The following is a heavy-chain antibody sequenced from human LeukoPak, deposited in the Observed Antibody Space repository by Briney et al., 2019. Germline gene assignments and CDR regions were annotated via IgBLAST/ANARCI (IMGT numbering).Heavy chain of an antibody. V-gene: IGHV5-10-1*01. CDR2: IDPSDSYT. Sequence: GESLKISCKGSGYSFTSYWISWVRQMPGKGLEWMGRIDPSDSYTNYSPSFQGHVTISADKSISTAYLQWSSLKASDTAMYYCARDPMVRGVIITKGYYYYYGMDVWGKGTTVTVSS. CDR3: ARDPMVRGVIITKGYYYYYGMDV. CDR1: GYSFTSYW. J-gene: IGHJ6*04. D-gene: IGHD3-10*01.